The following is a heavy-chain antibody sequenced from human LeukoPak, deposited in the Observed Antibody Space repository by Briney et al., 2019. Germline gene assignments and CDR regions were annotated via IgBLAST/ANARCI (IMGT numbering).Heavy chain of an antibody. CDR2: MHHSGKA. D-gene: IGHD3-10*01. CDR1: GGSMIDHY. CDR3: ARDTHEYGSGSYYDDTFDS. J-gene: IGHJ3*02. Sequence: SETLSLTCTVSGGSMIDHYWSWVRQPPGKGLEWVGYMHHSGKANSNPSLKSRVTISVDTSKNQVSLKLSSVTAADTAVYYCARDTHEYGSGSYYDDTFDSWGQGTLVTVFS. V-gene: IGHV4-59*11.